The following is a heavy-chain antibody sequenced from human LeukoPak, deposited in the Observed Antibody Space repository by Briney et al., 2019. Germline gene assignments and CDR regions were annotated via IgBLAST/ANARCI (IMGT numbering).Heavy chain of an antibody. CDR1: GYTLTELS. D-gene: IGHD2-15*01. CDR3: ATVRRRLYCSGGSCYRYY. CDR2: FDPEDGET. Sequence: ASVKVSCKVSGYTLTELSMHWVRQAPEKGLEWMGGFDPEDGETIYAHKFQGRVTMTEYTSTDTAYMELSSLRSEDTAVYYCATVRRRLYCSGGSCYRYYWGQGTLVTVSS. J-gene: IGHJ4*02. V-gene: IGHV1-24*01.